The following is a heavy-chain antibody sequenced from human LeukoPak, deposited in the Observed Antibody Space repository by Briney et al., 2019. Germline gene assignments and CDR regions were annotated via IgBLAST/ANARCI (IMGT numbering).Heavy chain of an antibody. CDR2: IYTSGST. J-gene: IGHJ4*02. D-gene: IGHD6-13*01. CDR3: ARGSSWYYFDY. Sequence: SETLSLTCTFSGGSRTRGGYSWTWVRPPAGKGLEWIGRIYTSGSTNYNPSLKSRVPMSVDTSKNQFSLKLSSVTAADTAVYYCARGSSWYYFDYWGQGTLVTVSS. CDR1: GGSRTRGGYS. V-gene: IGHV4-61*02.